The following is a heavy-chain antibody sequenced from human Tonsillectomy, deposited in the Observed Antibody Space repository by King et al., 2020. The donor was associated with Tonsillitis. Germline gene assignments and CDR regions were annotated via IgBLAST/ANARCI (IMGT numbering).Heavy chain of an antibody. Sequence: VQLVESGGGVVQPGRSLRLSCAASGFTFSSYGMHWVPQAPGKGLEWVAVIWYDGSNKYYADSVKGRFTISRDNSKNTLYLQMDSLRAEDTAVYYCARDSAIQWPYRGYFDYWGQGTLVTVSS. CDR2: IWYDGSNK. CDR3: ARDSAIQWPYRGYFDY. CDR1: GFTFSSYG. V-gene: IGHV3-33*08. J-gene: IGHJ4*02. D-gene: IGHD5-12*01.